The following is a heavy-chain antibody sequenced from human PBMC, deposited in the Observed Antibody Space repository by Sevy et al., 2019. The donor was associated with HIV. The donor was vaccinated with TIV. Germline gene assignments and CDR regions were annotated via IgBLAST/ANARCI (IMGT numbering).Heavy chain of an antibody. CDR2: IFPIFGTA. J-gene: IGHJ6*03. Sequence: ASVKVSCKASGGTFSSYAISWVRQAPGQGLEWMGGIFPIFGTANYAQKFQGRVTITADKSTSTAYMELSSLRSEDTAVYYCARDGGSGSYYNSPPHYYYMDVWGKGTTVTVSS. D-gene: IGHD3-10*01. CDR3: ARDGGSGSYYNSPPHYYYMDV. V-gene: IGHV1-69*06. CDR1: GGTFSSYA.